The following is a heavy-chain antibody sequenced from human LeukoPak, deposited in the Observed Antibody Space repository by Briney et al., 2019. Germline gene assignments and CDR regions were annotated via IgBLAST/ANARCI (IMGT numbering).Heavy chain of an antibody. J-gene: IGHJ4*02. CDR3: AKDATGPFDY. V-gene: IGHV3-33*06. D-gene: IGHD1-1*01. CDR2: IWPDGSNK. Sequence: PGSSLRLFCAVSGFTFSGHGMHWARQAPGKGLEWVADIWPDGSNKYYADSVKGRFTISRDNSKNTLDQQMNSLRAEDTAVYYCAKDATGPFDYWGQGTLVTVSS. CDR1: GFTFSGHG.